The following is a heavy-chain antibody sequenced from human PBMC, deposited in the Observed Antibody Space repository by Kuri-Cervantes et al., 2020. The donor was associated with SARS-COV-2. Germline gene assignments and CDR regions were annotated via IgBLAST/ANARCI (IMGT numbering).Heavy chain of an antibody. V-gene: IGHV3-21*01. CDR2: IDSSSYYI. Sequence: GESLKISCAASGFTFSGYSMHWIRQAPGRGLEWVASIDSSSYYIYHADSVKGRLTISRDNAKTSLYLQMNSLKPEDTAVYYCAREEGGELGEAFDYWGQGALVTVSS. J-gene: IGHJ4*02. CDR3: AREEGGELGEAFDY. CDR1: GFTFSGYS. D-gene: IGHD7-27*01.